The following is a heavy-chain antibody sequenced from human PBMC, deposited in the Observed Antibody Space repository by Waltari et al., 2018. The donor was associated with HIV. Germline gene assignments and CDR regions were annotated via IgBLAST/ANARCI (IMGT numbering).Heavy chain of an antibody. Sequence: EVQLVESGGGLVKPGGSLRLSCAASGFTFSSYSMNWGRQAPGKGRELISSISSSSSYRYDADSVKGRFTITRDNAKNSLYLQMNSLRAEDTAVYYCAREPNYYGMDVWGQGTTVTVSS. CDR3: AREPNYYGMDV. V-gene: IGHV3-21*01. CDR2: ISSSSSYR. J-gene: IGHJ6*02. CDR1: GFTFSSYS.